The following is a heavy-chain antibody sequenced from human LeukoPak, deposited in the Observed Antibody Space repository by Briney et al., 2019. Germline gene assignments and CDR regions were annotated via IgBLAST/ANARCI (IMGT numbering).Heavy chain of an antibody. CDR2: FGGSSGSA. D-gene: IGHD3-22*01. Sequence: GGSLRLSCAASGFTFSSYGMSWVRQAPGKGLEWVSTFGGSSGSAFYADSVKGRFTISRDNSKNTLYLQMNSLRAEDTAVYYCAKRDSSGYYYFDGWGQGTRVTVSS. J-gene: IGHJ4*02. CDR1: GFTFSSYG. CDR3: AKRDSSGYYYFDG. V-gene: IGHV3-23*01.